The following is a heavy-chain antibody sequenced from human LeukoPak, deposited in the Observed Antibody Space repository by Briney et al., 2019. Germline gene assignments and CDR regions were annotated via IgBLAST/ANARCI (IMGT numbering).Heavy chain of an antibody. Sequence: GGSLRLSCAASGFTFSSYGMNWVRQAPGKGLEWVSYISSSGSTIYYADSVKGRFTISRDNAKNSLYLQMNSLRAEDTAVYYCARVSRYYGSGSYNYWGQGTLVTVSS. J-gene: IGHJ4*02. CDR2: ISSSGSTI. CDR1: GFTFSSYG. D-gene: IGHD3-10*01. V-gene: IGHV3-48*03. CDR3: ARVSRYYGSGSYNY.